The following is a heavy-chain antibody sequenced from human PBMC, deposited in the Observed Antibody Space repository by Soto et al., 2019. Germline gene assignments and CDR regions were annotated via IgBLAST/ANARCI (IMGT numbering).Heavy chain of an antibody. CDR1: GFSLSTSGKC. CDR3: ARTPLIAAAGSYYFDY. D-gene: IGHD6-13*01. Sequence: KSGPTLVNPPQTLTLTCTFSGFSLSTSGKCVSWIRQPPGKALEWLALIDWDDDKYYSTSLKTRLTISKDTSKNQVVLTMTNMDPVDTATYYCARTPLIAAAGSYYFDYWGQGTLVTVSS. J-gene: IGHJ4*02. CDR2: IDWDDDK. V-gene: IGHV2-70*01.